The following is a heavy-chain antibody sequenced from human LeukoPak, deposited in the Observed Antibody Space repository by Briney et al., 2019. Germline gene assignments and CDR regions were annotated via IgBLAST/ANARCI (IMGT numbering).Heavy chain of an antibody. V-gene: IGHV3-48*01. Sequence: GGSLRLSCAASGLTFSSYSMNWVRQAPGKGLEWVSYISSSSSTIYYADSVKGRFTICRDNAKNSLYLQMNSLRAEDTAVYYCARALEDDYYYYMYVWGKGTTVTVAS. J-gene: IGHJ6*03. CDR3: ARALEDDYYYYMYV. D-gene: IGHD5-24*01. CDR2: ISSSSSTI. CDR1: GLTFSSYS.